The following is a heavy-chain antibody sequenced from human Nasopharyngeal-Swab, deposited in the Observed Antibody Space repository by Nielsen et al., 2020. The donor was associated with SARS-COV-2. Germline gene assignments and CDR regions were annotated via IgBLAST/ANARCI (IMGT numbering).Heavy chain of an antibody. J-gene: IGHJ5*02. D-gene: IGHD3-10*01. Sequence: SETLSLTCTVSGGSISSYYWSWIRQPAGKGLEWIGRIYTSGSTNYNPSLKSRVTISVDTSKNQFSLKLSSVTAADTAVYYCATYTSITMVRGVIGWFDPWGQGTLVTVSS. CDR1: GGSISSYY. CDR2: IYTSGST. V-gene: IGHV4-4*07. CDR3: ATYTSITMVRGVIGWFDP.